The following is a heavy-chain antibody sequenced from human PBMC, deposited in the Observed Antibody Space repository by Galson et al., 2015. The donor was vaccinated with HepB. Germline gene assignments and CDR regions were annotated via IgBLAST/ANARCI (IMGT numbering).Heavy chain of an antibody. Sequence: PALVKPTQTLTLTCTFSGFSLSTSGVGVGWIRQPPGKALEWLALIYWDDDKRYSPSLKSRLTITKDTSENQVVLTMTNMDPVDTATYYCAHCKRYCSGGSCYLAFFDYWGQGTLVTVSS. CDR2: IYWDDDK. D-gene: IGHD2-15*01. CDR1: GFSLSTSGVG. V-gene: IGHV2-5*02. CDR3: AHCKRYCSGGSCYLAFFDY. J-gene: IGHJ4*02.